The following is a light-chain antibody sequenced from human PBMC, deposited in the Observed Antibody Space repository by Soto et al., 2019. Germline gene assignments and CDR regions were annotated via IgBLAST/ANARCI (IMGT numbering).Light chain of an antibody. J-gene: IGKJ4*01. CDR3: QQYGSSPLT. CDR1: QSVSSSY. CDR2: GAS. Sequence: IVLTQSPGTLSSSPLERAPLSCSARQSVSSSYLAWYQQKPGQAPRLLIYGASSRATGTPDRFSGSGSGTDFTLTISRLESEDFAVYYCQQYGSSPLTFGGGTKVDIK. V-gene: IGKV3-20*01.